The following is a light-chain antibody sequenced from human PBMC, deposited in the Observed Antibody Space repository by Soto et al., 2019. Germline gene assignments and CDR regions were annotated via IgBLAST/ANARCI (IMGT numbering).Light chain of an antibody. V-gene: IGKV3-20*01. CDR2: GAS. CDR1: QTVSSSY. J-gene: IGKJ1*01. CDR3: QQYGDSPLT. Sequence: DIVLTQSPGTLSLSPGERATLSCRASQTVSSSYLAWYQQKPGQAPRLLIYGASTRAAGIPDRFSGSGSGTDFTLTISRLAPEDFAVYYCQQYGDSPLTFGQGTNVEI.